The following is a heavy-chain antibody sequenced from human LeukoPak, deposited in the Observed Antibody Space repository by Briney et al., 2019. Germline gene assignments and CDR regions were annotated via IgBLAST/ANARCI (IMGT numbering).Heavy chain of an antibody. CDR2: MKPRGGST. J-gene: IGHJ4*02. D-gene: IGHD4-23*01. V-gene: IGHV1-46*01. Sequence: ASVKVSCKASGYSFTTYYMHWRRQAPGQGLEWMGTMKPRGGSTNYAQTFQVRVTMIRDPSTSTVYMELSSLRCEVTAVYYCARVDDYGGNSVGDWGQGTLVTVSS. CDR1: GYSFTTYY. CDR3: ARVDDYGGNSVGD.